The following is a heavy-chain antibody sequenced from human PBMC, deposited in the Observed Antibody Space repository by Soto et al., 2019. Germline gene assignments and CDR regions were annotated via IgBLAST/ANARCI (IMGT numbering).Heavy chain of an antibody. Sequence: ASVKVSCKASGYTFTSYGISWVRQAPGQGLEWMGWISAYNGNTNYAQKLQGRVTMTTDTSASTAYMELRSLRSDDTAVYYCGRFALATYYYSGMDVWGQGTTVTVSS. CDR3: GRFALATYYYSGMDV. CDR1: GYTFTSYG. J-gene: IGHJ6*02. V-gene: IGHV1-18*01. CDR2: ISAYNGNT. D-gene: IGHD3-16*01.